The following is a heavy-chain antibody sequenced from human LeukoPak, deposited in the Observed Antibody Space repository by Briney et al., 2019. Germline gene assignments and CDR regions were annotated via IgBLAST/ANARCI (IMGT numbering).Heavy chain of an antibody. V-gene: IGHV4-34*01. CDR2: INHSGST. D-gene: IGHD3-10*01. J-gene: IGHJ4*02. CDR3: ARTRYYYNSRSYGAPYYFDY. CDR1: GDSISGYY. Sequence: SETLSLTCTVSGDSISGYYWSWIRQPPGKGLEWIGEINHSGSTNYNPSLKSRVTISVDTSKNQFSLKLSSVTAADTAVYYCARTRYYYNSRSYGAPYYFDYWGQGTLVTVSS.